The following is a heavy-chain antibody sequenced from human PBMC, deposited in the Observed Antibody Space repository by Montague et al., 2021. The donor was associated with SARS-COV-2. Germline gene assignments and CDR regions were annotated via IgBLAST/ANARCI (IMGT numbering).Heavy chain of an antibody. CDR3: ARSLFYGSGGYFDF. J-gene: IGHJ4*02. CDR2: ITGTNNGI. V-gene: IGHV3-11*03. Sequence: SLRLSRAGSGFTFSDFYINWVRQAPGKGLEWLSFITGTNNGIRYSDSLXGRFTVSRDNAHSSVYLHLDSLTAEDTAVYYCARSLFYGSGGYFDFWGQGTLVAVSS. CDR1: GFTFSDFY. D-gene: IGHD3-10*01.